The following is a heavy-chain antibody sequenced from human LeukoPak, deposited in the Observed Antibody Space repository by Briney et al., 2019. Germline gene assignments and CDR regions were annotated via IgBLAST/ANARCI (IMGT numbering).Heavy chain of an antibody. CDR3: ARGHGYSSGWYRGKIFDY. CDR2: IWYDGSNK. D-gene: IGHD6-19*01. Sequence: GGSLRLSCAASGFTFSSYGMHWVRQAPGKGLGWVAVIWYDGSNKYYADSVKGRFTISRDNSKNTLYLQMNSLRAEDTAVYYCARGHGYSSGWYRGKIFDYWGQGTLVTVSS. J-gene: IGHJ4*02. V-gene: IGHV3-33*08. CDR1: GFTFSSYG.